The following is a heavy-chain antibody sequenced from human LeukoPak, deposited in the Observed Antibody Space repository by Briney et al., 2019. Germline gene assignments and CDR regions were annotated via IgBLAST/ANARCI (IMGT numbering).Heavy chain of an antibody. CDR1: GGSISSYY. CDR3: ARQLAVAGSGVSWFDP. CDR2: IYYSGST. J-gene: IGHJ5*02. Sequence: SETLSLTCTVSGGSISSYYWSWIRQPPGKGLEWIGYIYYSGSTNYNPSLKSRVTISVDMSKNQFSLKLSSVTAADTAVYYCARQLAVAGSGVSWFDPWGQGTLVTVSS. D-gene: IGHD6-19*01. V-gene: IGHV4-59*01.